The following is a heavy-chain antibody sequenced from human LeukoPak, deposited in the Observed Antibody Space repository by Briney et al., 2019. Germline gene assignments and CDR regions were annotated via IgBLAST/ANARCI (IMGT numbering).Heavy chain of an antibody. V-gene: IGHV4-30-4*08. CDR2: IYYSGTT. D-gene: IGHD5-18*01. CDR3: ARLITAMVEFADY. J-gene: IGHJ4*02. Sequence: SETLSLTCTVSGDSISSGDFYWSWIRQPPGKGLDWIAFIYYSGTTYYNPSLKSRVTISVDTSKSQFSLKLSSVTAADTAVYYCARLITAMVEFADYWGQGTLVTVSS. CDR1: GDSISSGDFY.